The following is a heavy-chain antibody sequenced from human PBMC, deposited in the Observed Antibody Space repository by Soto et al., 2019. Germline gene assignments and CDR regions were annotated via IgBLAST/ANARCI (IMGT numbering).Heavy chain of an antibody. CDR1: EFTFNTYW. CDR3: ARDWGTPGRGSAVGYYYHYGMDV. D-gene: IGHD6-19*01. J-gene: IGHJ6*02. V-gene: IGHV3-7*05. CDR2: IKDDGSEK. Sequence: EVQLVESGGGLVQPGGSLRLSCLASEFTFNTYWMNWVRQAPGRGLEWVANIKDDGSEKNYVDSVKGRFTISRDNGTNSLSLQMNSLRGEDTAVYFCARDWGTPGRGSAVGYYYHYGMDVWGQGTTVTVSS.